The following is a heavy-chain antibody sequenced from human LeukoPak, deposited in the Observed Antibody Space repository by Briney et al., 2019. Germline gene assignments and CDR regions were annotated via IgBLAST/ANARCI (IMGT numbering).Heavy chain of an antibody. CDR1: GGSISSYY. D-gene: IGHD3-22*01. J-gene: IGHJ4*02. V-gene: IGHV4-59*08. CDR3: ARLQPTGWLDLAAFDY. CDR2: IYYSGST. Sequence: PSETLSLTCTVSGGSISSYYWSWIRQPPGKGLEWIGYIYYSGSTNYNPSLKSRVTISADTSKNQFSLKLSSVTAADTAVYYCARLQPTGWLDLAAFDYWGQGTLVTVSS.